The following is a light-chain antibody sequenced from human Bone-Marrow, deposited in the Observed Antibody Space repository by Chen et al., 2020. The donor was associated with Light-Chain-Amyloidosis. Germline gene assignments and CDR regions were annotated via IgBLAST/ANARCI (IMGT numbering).Light chain of an antibody. CDR1: DLPTKY. CDR2: RDT. V-gene: IGLV3-25*03. J-gene: IGLJ2*01. CDR3: QSADSSGTYEVI. Sequence: SYELPQPPSVSVSPGQTARLTCPGDDLPTKYAYWYKQKPGQAPVLVIHRDTERPSGISERFSGSSSGTTATLTISGVQAEDEADYHCQSADSSGTYEVIFGGGTKLTVL.